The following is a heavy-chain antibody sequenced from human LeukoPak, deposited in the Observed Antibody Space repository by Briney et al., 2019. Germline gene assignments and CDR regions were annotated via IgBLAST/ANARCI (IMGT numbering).Heavy chain of an antibody. CDR3: ARDPTMVRGALDP. D-gene: IGHD3-10*01. CDR2: INPNSGGT. J-gene: IGHJ5*02. V-gene: IGHV1-2*02. CDR1: GYTFTGYY. Sequence: GASVKVSCKASGYTFTGYYMHWVRQAPGQGLEWMGWINPNSGGTNYAQKFQGRVTMTEDTSTDTAYMELSSLRSEDTAVYYCARDPTMVRGALDPWGQGTLVTVSS.